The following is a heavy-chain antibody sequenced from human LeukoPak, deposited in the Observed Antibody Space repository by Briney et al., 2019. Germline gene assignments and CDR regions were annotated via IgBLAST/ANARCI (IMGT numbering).Heavy chain of an antibody. J-gene: IGHJ4*02. V-gene: IGHV3-9*01. Sequence: PGRSLRLSCAASGFTFDDYAMHWVRQAPGKGLGWVSGINWNSGSIDSADSVKGRFTISRDNAVNSLYLQMNSLRAEDTALYYCAKGYCISTKCFFDYWGQGTLVTVSS. CDR2: INWNSGSI. D-gene: IGHD2-2*01. CDR3: AKGYCISTKCFFDY. CDR1: GFTFDDYA.